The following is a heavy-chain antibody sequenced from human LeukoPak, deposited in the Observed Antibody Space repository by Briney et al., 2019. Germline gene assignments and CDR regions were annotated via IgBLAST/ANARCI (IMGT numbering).Heavy chain of an antibody. D-gene: IGHD5-18*01. V-gene: IGHV1-69*04. CDR2: IIPILGIA. CDR3: SKGAGDSYGYSYFEN. J-gene: IGHJ4*02. CDR1: GGTFSSYA. Sequence: ASVKVSCKASGGTFSSYAISWVRQAPGQGLEWMGRIIPILGIANYAQKFQGRVTITADKSTSTAYMELSSLRAEDTAVYYCSKGAGDSYGYSYFENWGQGILVTVSS.